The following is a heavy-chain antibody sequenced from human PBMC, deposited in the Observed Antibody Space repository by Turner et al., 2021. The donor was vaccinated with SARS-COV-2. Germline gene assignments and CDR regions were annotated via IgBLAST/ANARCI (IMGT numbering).Heavy chain of an antibody. D-gene: IGHD3-22*01. CDR3: AKADRVMIVVVITLFDY. CDR1: GFTFSSYA. CDR2: ISGSGGTT. J-gene: IGHJ4*02. Sequence: EVQLLESGGGVLRPGGSLRLSWEAPGFTFSSYAMSWVRKASGKGLGWVSAISGSGGTTYYADSVKGRFTISRDNSKNTLYQQMNSLRAEDTAVYYCAKADRVMIVVVITLFDYWGQGTLVTVSS. V-gene: IGHV3-23*01.